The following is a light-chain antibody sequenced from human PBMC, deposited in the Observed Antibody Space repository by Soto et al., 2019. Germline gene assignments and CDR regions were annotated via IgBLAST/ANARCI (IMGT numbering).Light chain of an antibody. CDR3: MQALQTPLT. Sequence: DIVMTQSPLSLPVTPGEPASISFRSSHSLLHSNGYNYLDWYLQKPGQSPQLLIYLGSNRASGVPDRFSGSGSGTDFTLKISRVEAEDVGVYYCMQALQTPLTFGGGTKVDIK. V-gene: IGKV2-28*01. J-gene: IGKJ4*01. CDR2: LGS. CDR1: HSLLHSNGYNY.